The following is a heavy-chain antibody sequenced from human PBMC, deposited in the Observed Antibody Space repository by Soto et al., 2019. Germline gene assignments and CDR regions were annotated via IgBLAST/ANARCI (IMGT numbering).Heavy chain of an antibody. CDR1: GYTFTGYY. Sequence: ASVKVSCKASGYTFTGYYMHWVRQAPGQGLEWMGWINPNSGGTNYAQKFQGRVTMTRDTSISTAYMELSRLRSEDTAVYYCAKARYYDSTGYLYYFDYWGQGTLVTVSS. CDR2: INPNSGGT. D-gene: IGHD3-22*01. V-gene: IGHV1-2*02. CDR3: AKARYYDSTGYLYYFDY. J-gene: IGHJ4*02.